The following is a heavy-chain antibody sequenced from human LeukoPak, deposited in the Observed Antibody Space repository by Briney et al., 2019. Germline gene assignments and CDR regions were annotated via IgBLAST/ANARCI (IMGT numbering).Heavy chain of an antibody. D-gene: IGHD3-3*01. CDR3: AKTRGSTIFGVVIIYNY. CDR1: GFTFSNAW. Sequence: TGGSLRLSCAASGFTFSNAWMSWVRQAPGKGLEWVGRIKSKTDGGTTDYAAPVKGRFTISRDNAKNSLYLQMNSLRAEDTAVYYCAKTRGSTIFGVVIIYNYWGQGTLVTVSS. J-gene: IGHJ4*02. V-gene: IGHV3-15*01. CDR2: IKSKTDGGTT.